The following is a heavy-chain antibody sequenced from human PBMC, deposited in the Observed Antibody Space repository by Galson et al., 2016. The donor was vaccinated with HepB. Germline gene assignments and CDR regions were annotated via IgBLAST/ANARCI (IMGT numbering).Heavy chain of an antibody. V-gene: IGHV1-18*01. CDR2: ISAYNGDT. J-gene: IGHJ4*02. D-gene: IGHD3-10*01. Sequence: SVKVSCKASGYTFTNYGISWVRQAPGQGLEWMGWISAYNGDTSYAQKLQGRVTMPTDTSTSTAYLELRSLRSVDTAVYYCARGYCASGRSGFDYWGQGTLVTVSS. CDR3: ARGYCASGRSGFDY. CDR1: GYTFTNYG.